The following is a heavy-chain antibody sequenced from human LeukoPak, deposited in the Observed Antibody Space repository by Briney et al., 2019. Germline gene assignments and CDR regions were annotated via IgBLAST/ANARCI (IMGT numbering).Heavy chain of an antibody. V-gene: IGHV1-69*13. CDR1: GGTFSSYA. D-gene: IGHD1-26*01. CDR2: IIPIFGTA. J-gene: IGHJ4*02. CDR3: ARDRVGATGRDYFDY. Sequence: ASVKVSRKASGGTFSSYAISWVRQAPGQGLEWMGGIIPIFGTANYAQKFQGRVTITADESTSTAYMELSSLRSEDTAVYYCARDRVGATGRDYFDYWGQGTLVTVSS.